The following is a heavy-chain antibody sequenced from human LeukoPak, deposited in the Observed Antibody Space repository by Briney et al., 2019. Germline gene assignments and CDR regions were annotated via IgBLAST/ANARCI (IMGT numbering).Heavy chain of an antibody. Sequence: GGSLRLSCAASGFTFILYAMHWVRQAPGKGLVWVAVMSYDGSSKYYTDSVKGRFTISRDNSKNTLYVQINNLRPEDTAVYYCARGDHYYDSSAFIDYWGQGTLVTVSS. J-gene: IGHJ4*02. CDR2: MSYDGSSK. V-gene: IGHV3-30*04. CDR3: ARGDHYYDSSAFIDY. CDR1: GFTFILYA. D-gene: IGHD3-22*01.